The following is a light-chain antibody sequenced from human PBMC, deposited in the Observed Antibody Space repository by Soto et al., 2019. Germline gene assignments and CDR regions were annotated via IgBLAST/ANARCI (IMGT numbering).Light chain of an antibody. Sequence: DIPMTQSPSSLSASVGDRVTITCRASQGISNYLAWYQQKPGKVPKLLIYAASNLQSGVPSRFSGSGSGADFTVNISSLQPEDFVTYYCQKYNSAPPPFAQGNKVEIK. CDR3: QKYNSAPPP. J-gene: IGKJ1*01. CDR1: QGISNY. CDR2: AAS. V-gene: IGKV1-27*01.